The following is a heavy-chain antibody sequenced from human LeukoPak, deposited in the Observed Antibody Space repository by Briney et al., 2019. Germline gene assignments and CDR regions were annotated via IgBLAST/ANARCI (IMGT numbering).Heavy chain of an antibody. CDR2: INHSGST. CDR1: GGSFSGYY. D-gene: IGHD6-6*01. CDR3: ASLSIAARHNNWFDP. V-gene: IGHV4-34*01. J-gene: IGHJ5*02. Sequence: PSETLSLTCAVYGGSFSGYYRSWIRQPPGKGLEWIGEINHSGSTNHNPSLKSRVTISVDTSKNQFSLKLSSVTAADTAVYYCASLSIAARHNNWFDPWGQGTLVTVSS.